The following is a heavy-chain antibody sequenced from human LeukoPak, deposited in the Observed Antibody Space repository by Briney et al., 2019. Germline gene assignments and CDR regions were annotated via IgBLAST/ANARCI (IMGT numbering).Heavy chain of an antibody. V-gene: IGHV1-69*05. J-gene: IGHJ4*01. CDR3: ARVVSSIFGN. CDR2: IIPIFGTA. D-gene: IGHD3-3*01. CDR1: GGTFSSYA. Sequence: SVKVSCTASGGTFSSYAISWVRQAPGQGLEWMGGIIPIFGTANYAQKFQGRVTITTDESTSTAYMELSSLRSEDTAVYYCARVVSSIFGNWGQGTLVTVSS.